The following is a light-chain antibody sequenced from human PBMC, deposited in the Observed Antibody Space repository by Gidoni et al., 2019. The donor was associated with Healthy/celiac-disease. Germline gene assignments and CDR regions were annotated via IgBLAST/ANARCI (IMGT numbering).Light chain of an antibody. V-gene: IGLV2-14*01. CDR2: EVS. CDR3: SSYTSSSTVV. J-gene: IGLJ2*01. Sequence: QYARTQHAYGSGSPGQAITISCTGTSSDVGGYNYVSWYQQHPGKAPKLMIYEVSKRPSGVSYLFSGSTSGNTASLTISGLHAEDEADYSCSSYTSSSTVVFGGGTKLTVL. CDR1: SSDVGGYNY.